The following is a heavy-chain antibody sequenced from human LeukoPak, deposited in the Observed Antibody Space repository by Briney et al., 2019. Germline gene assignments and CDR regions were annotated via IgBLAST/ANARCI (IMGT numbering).Heavy chain of an antibody. D-gene: IGHD2-21*01. CDR2: ISSSSSYI. CDR1: GFTFSSYS. J-gene: IGHJ4*02. V-gene: IGHV3-21*01. Sequence: KPGGSLRLSCAASGFTFSSYSMNWVRQAPGKGLEWVSSISSSSSYIYYASSVKGRFTISRDNAKNSLYLQMNSLRAEDTAVYYCVTGHIVPVWGQGTLVTVSS. CDR3: VTGHIVPV.